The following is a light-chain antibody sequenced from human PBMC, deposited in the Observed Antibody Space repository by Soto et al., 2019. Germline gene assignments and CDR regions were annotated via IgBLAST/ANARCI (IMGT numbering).Light chain of an antibody. CDR2: LGS. Sequence: DIVMTQSPLSLPVTPGEPASISCRSSQSLLHSNGYNYLDWYLQKPGQSRQLLIYLGSHRASGVPERFSGSGSGTDFTLNISGVEAEDVGVYYCMQDLRTPYTFGQGTKLEIK. J-gene: IGKJ2*01. CDR1: QSLLHSNGYNY. V-gene: IGKV2-28*01. CDR3: MQDLRTPYT.